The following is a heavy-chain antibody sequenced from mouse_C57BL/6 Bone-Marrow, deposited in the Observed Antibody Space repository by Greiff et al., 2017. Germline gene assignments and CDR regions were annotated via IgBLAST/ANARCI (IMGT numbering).Heavy chain of an antibody. CDR2: ISDGGSYT. Sequence: EVQRVESGGGLVKPGGSLKLSCAASGFTFSSYGMSWVRQTPDKRLEWVATISDGGSYTYYPDNVKGRFTISRDNAKNNLYLQMSHLKSEDTAMYYCARDRDYDWYFDCWGTGTTVTVSS. J-gene: IGHJ1*03. D-gene: IGHD2-4*01. CDR1: GFTFSSYG. CDR3: ARDRDYDWYFDC. V-gene: IGHV5-4*01.